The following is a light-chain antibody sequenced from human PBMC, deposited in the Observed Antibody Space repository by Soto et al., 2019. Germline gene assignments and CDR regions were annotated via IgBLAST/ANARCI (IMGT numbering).Light chain of an antibody. CDR2: DSN. CDR1: SSNIGAGQD. CDR3: QSYGTSLSGLYV. J-gene: IGLJ1*01. V-gene: IGLV1-40*01. Sequence: QSVLTQPPSVSGAPGQRVTISCTGTSSNIGAGQDVHWYRQLPGAAPKFLISDSNNRASGVPDRFSVSKSGASASLAITGLRAEDEGVYFCQSYGTSLSGLYVFGTGTKLTVL.